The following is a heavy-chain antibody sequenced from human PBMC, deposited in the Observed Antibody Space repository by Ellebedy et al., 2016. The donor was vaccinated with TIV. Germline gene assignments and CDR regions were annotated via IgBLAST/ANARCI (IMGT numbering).Heavy chain of an antibody. V-gene: IGHV3-74*01. CDR2: VDGDGTTT. D-gene: IGHD5-24*01. J-gene: IGHJ6*03. CDR3: ARRDYYVYHMDV. CDR1: GFAFTTYW. Sequence: GGSLRLXCVASGFAFTTYWIHWVRQAPGKGLEWVSRVDGDGTTTTFLDSVEGRFTLSRDNANNTLHLQMNGLRADDTAVYYCARRDYYVYHMDVWGKGTTVTVSS.